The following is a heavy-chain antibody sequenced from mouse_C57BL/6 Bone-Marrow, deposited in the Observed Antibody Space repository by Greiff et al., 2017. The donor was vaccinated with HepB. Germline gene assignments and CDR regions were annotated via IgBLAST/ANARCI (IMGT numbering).Heavy chain of an antibody. CDR2: IDPEDGDT. D-gene: IGHD2-10*02. CDR1: GFNIKDYY. Sequence: VQLQQSGAELVRPGASVKLSCTASGFNIKDYYMHWVKQRPEQGLEWIGRIDPEDGDTEYAPKFQGKATMNADTSSNTAYMQLSSLTSEDTAVYYCTTEYGNSWFAYWGQGTLVTVSA. J-gene: IGHJ3*01. CDR3: TTEYGNSWFAY. V-gene: IGHV14-1*01.